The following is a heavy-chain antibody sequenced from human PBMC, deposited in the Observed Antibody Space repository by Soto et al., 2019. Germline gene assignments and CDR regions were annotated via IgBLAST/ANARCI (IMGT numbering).Heavy chain of an antibody. CDR3: ARDLYYGSGSPFDY. Sequence: ASVKVSCKASGYTFTNHGISWVRQAPGQGLEWMGWISTSNGNTNYAQKLQGRVTMTTDTSTSTAYMELRSLRSDDTAVYYCARDLYYGSGSPFDYWGQGTLVTVSS. J-gene: IGHJ4*02. CDR2: ISTSNGNT. V-gene: IGHV1-18*01. D-gene: IGHD3-10*01. CDR1: GYTFTNHG.